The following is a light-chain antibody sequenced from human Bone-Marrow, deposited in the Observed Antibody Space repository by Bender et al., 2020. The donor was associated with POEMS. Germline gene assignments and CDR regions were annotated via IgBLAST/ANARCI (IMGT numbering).Light chain of an antibody. CDR1: NSDVGRYKF. CDR3: CSYTGNNTWM. J-gene: IGLJ3*02. V-gene: IGLV2-23*01. CDR2: EAT. Sequence: QSALTQPASVSGSPGQSITVSCTGTNSDVGRYKFVSWYRQYPGKAPELIIFEATKRPSGTSTRFSGSKSGNTASLTISGIQTEDEADYYCCSYTGNNTWMFGGGTKLTV.